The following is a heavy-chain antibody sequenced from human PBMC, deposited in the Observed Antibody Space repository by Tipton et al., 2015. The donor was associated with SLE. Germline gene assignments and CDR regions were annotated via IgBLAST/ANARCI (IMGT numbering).Heavy chain of an antibody. CDR1: GGSISSYY. CDR3: ARGGYFNWFDP. CDR2: IYYSGST. Sequence: TLSLTCTVSGGSISSYYWSWIRQPPGKGLEWIGYIYYSGSTNYNPSLKSRVTISVDTSKNQFSLKLSSVTAADTAAYYCARGGYFNWFDPWGQGTLVTVSS. D-gene: IGHD3-22*01. J-gene: IGHJ5*02. V-gene: IGHV4-59*01.